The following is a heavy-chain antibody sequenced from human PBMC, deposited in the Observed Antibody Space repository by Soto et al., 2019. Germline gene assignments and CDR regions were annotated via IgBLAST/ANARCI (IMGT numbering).Heavy chain of an antibody. CDR3: AIGVPVPGYLDF. CDR2: INAGNGNT. Sequence: ASVKVSYKASGYTFTGYSMHWVRRAPGQRLEWMGWINAGNGNTKYSQKFQGRVTITRDTSASTAYMELSSLRSEDSDVYYCAIGVPVPGYLDFRGKGPLVTRSS. D-gene: IGHD6-19*01. V-gene: IGHV1-3*01. CDR1: GYTFTGYS. J-gene: IGHJ4*02.